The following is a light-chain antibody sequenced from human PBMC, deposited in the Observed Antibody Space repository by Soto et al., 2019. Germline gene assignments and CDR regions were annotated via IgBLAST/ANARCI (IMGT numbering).Light chain of an antibody. Sequence: EVGLTQSPGTLSLPPGERATLSCRASQSVSSNYLAWYQQKPGQARRLLIYATSSRATGIPDRFSGSGSGTDFTLTISRLEPEDFAMYYCQQYGRSPITFGQGTRLE. CDR2: ATS. CDR3: QQYGRSPIT. V-gene: IGKV3-20*01. CDR1: QSVSSNY. J-gene: IGKJ5*01.